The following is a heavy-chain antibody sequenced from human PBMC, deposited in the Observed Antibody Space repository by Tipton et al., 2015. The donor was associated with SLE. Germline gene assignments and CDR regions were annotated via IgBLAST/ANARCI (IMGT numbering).Heavy chain of an antibody. CDR3: ARDISRYCSGGSCYSRPVYFDY. Sequence: TLSLTCTVSGGSISSYYWSWIRQPPGKGLEWIGYIYYTGSTNYNPSLRSRVTISVDTSKNQFSLKMSSVTAEDTAVYYCARDISRYCSGGSCYSRPVYFDYWGQGTLVTVSS. CDR2: IYYTGST. J-gene: IGHJ4*02. V-gene: IGHV4-59*01. CDR1: GGSISSYY. D-gene: IGHD2-15*01.